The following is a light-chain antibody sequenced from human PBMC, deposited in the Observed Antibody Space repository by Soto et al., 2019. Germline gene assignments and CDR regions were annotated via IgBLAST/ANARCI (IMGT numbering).Light chain of an antibody. V-gene: IGKV4-1*01. J-gene: IGKJ1*01. CDR3: QQYYSIPRA. Sequence: DIVMTQSPDSLAVSLGERATINCKSSQSVLYSGNNKNYLAWYQQKPRQPPKLLIYWASTRESGVPDRFSGSGSGTDFTLTISSLQAEDVAVYYCQQYYSIPRAFGQGTRVEIK. CDR1: QSVLYSGNNKNY. CDR2: WAS.